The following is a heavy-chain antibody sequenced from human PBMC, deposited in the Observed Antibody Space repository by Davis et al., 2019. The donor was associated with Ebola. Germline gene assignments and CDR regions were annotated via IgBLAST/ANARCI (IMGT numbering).Heavy chain of an antibody. CDR3: ARGRRYCSGGSCFLFDI. CDR1: GFTFSSHW. J-gene: IGHJ3*02. CDR2: IKQDGSEK. D-gene: IGHD2-15*01. Sequence: GESLKISCAASGFTFSSHWMNWVRQAPGKGLEWVANIKQDGSEKYYVDSVKGRFTISRDNAKNSLYLQMNSLRAEDTAVYYCARGRRYCSGGSCFLFDIWGQGTMVTVSS. V-gene: IGHV3-7*01.